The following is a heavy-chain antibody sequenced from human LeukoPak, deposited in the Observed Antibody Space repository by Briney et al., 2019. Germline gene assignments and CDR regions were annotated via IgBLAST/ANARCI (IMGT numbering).Heavy chain of an antibody. CDR3: ATGYGDFRVEGRYFYS. V-gene: IGHV4-59*01. CDR1: GGSINYYY. D-gene: IGHD4-17*01. J-gene: IGHJ4*02. Sequence: SETLSLTCTVSGGSINYYYWSWIRQPPGKGLEWIGYIYYTGSTNYNPSLRSRVTISIDTSKKHFFLKLNSVTAADTAVYYCATGYGDFRVEGRYFYSWGQGTLITVSS. CDR2: IYYTGST.